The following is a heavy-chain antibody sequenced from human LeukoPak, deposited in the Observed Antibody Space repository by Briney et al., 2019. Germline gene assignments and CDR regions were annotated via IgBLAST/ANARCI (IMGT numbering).Heavy chain of an antibody. V-gene: IGHV4-34*01. J-gene: IGHJ3*02. CDR2: INHSGST. D-gene: IGHD1-1*01. CDR1: GGSFSGYY. CDR3: ARDISPAGTEDAFDI. Sequence: PSETLSLTCAVSGGSFSGYYWSWIRQPPGKGLEWIGEINHSGSTNYNPSLKSRVTISVDTSKNQFSLKLSSVTAADTAVYYCARDISPAGTEDAFDIWGQGTMVTVSS.